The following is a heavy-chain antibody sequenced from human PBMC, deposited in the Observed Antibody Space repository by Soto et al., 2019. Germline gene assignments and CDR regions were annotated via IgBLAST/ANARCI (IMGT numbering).Heavy chain of an antibody. CDR1: GYTFTSYD. V-gene: IGHV1-8*01. CDR2: MNPNSGNT. Sequence: ASVKVSCKASGYTFTSYDINWVRQATGQGLEWMGWMNPNSGNTGYAQKFQGRVTMTRNTSISTAYMELSSLRSEDTAVYYCARGPYYYDSSGSQRFDPWGQGTLVTVSS. J-gene: IGHJ5*02. D-gene: IGHD3-22*01. CDR3: ARGPYYYDSSGSQRFDP.